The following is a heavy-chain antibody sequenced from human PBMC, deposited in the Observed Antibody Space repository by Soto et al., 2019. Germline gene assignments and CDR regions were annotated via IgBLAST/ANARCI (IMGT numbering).Heavy chain of an antibody. Sequence: EVQLLESGGGLVQPGGSLRLSCAASGFTFSSYTMSWVRQAPGKGLEWVSAISGSGGSTYYADSVKGRFTISRDNSKNTLYLQMNSLRAEDTAVYYCAKASIGLSSGSPYYFDYWGQGTLVTVSS. CDR3: AKASIGLSSGSPYYFDY. V-gene: IGHV3-23*01. J-gene: IGHJ4*02. D-gene: IGHD6-19*01. CDR1: GFTFSSYT. CDR2: ISGSGGST.